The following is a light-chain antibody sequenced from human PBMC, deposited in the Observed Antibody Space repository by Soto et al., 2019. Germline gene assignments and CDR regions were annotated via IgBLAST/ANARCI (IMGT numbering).Light chain of an antibody. CDR3: QQRYNWPIT. CDR1: QSVSRY. Sequence: EIVLTQSPATLSLSPGERATLSCRASQSVSRYIAWYQQKPGQAPRLLIYAESTRATGIPARFSVSGSGTDFTLTISSLQPEDFSVYYCQQRYNWPITFGQGTRLEIK. J-gene: IGKJ5*01. CDR2: AES. V-gene: IGKV3-11*01.